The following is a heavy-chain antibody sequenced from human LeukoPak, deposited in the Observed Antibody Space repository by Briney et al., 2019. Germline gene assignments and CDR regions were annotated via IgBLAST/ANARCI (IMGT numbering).Heavy chain of an antibody. CDR2: ISAY. J-gene: IGHJ4*02. Sequence: ASVKVSCKASGYTFTSYGINWVRQAPGQGLEWMGWISAYAQKFQGRVTMTIDTSTGTAYMELRSLRSDDTAVYYCARRFNYYDSSGYYQGFYFDYWGLATLVTVSS. V-gene: IGHV1-18*01. CDR1: GYTFTSYG. D-gene: IGHD3-22*01. CDR3: ARRFNYYDSSGYYQGFYFDY.